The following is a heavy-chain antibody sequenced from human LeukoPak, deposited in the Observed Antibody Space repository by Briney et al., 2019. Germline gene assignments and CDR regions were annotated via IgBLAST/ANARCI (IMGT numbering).Heavy chain of an antibody. V-gene: IGHV3-74*01. CDR1: GFTFSSYW. CDR2: INSDGSST. D-gene: IGHD1-26*01. J-gene: IGHJ4*02. Sequence: GGSLRLSCAASGFTFSSYWMHWVRQAPGKGLVWVSRINSDGSSTSYADSVKGRFTISRDNAKNTLYLQMNSLRAEDTAVFYCARGGLVGADWSGFDYWGQGTLVTVSS. CDR3: ARGGLVGADWSGFDY.